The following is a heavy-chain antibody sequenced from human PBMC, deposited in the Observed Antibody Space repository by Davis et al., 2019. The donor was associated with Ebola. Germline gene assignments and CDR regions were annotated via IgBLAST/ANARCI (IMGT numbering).Heavy chain of an antibody. Sequence: ASVKVSCKASGYTFTSYYMHWVRQAPGQGLEWMGIINPSGGSTTYAQKFQGRVTMARDTSTSTVYMELSSLRSEDTAVYYCARTGRGWECSDYWGQGTLVTVSS. CDR3: ARTGRGWECSDY. CDR2: INPSGGST. V-gene: IGHV1-46*01. CDR1: GYTFTSYY. J-gene: IGHJ4*02. D-gene: IGHD1-26*01.